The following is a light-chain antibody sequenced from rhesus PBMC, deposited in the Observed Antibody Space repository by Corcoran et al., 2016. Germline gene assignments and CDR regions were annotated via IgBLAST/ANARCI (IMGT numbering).Light chain of an antibody. CDR3: QQYNSVPYS. Sequence: DIQMTQSPSSLSASVGDTVTITCRASQGISSWLAWYQQKPGKAPTLLIDKASSLQSGVPSRFSGRGSGTDFTLTISSLQSEDFATYYCQQYNSVPYSCGQGTKVEIK. V-gene: IGKV1-21*01. CDR2: KAS. CDR1: QGISSW. J-gene: IGKJ2*01.